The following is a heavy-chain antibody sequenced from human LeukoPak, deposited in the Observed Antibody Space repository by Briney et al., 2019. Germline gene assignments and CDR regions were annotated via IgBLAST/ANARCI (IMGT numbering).Heavy chain of an antibody. CDR1: GGSISSGGYY. CDR3: ARDKGTAPSETPYYFDY. V-gene: IGHV4-31*03. J-gene: IGHJ4*02. CDR2: IYYSGST. D-gene: IGHD1-14*01. Sequence: SETLSLTCTVSGGSISSGGYYWSWIRQHPGKGLEWIGYIYYSGSTYYNPSLKSRVTISVDTSKNQFSLKLRSVSAADTAVYYCARDKGTAPSETPYYFDYWGQGTLVTVSS.